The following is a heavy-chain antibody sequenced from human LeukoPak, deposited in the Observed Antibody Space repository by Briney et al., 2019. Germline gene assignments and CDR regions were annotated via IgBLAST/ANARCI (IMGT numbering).Heavy chain of an antibody. CDR1: GFTFSSYA. J-gene: IGHJ4*02. CDR3: AGVLRDASGYYDY. D-gene: IGHD3-22*01. Sequence: PGGSLRLSCAASGFTFSSYAMHWVRQAPGKGLEYVSAISIHGGDTYYANSVKGRFTISRDNSKNTLYLQMGSLRAEDMAVYYCAGVLRDASGYYDYWGQGTLVTVSS. CDR2: ISIHGGDT. V-gene: IGHV3-64*01.